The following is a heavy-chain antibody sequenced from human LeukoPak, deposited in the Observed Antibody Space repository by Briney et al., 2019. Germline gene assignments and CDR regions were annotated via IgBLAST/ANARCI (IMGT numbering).Heavy chain of an antibody. D-gene: IGHD1-26*01. CDR1: GGSISGYY. V-gene: IGHV4-59*01. Sequence: PSETLSLTCTVSGGSISGYYWSWIRQPPGKGLEWIGYISYSGSTNYNPSLKSRVTISVDTSKTQFSLKLSSVTAADTAVYYCARDRERAFDIWGQGTLVTVSS. J-gene: IGHJ3*02. CDR2: ISYSGST. CDR3: ARDRERAFDI.